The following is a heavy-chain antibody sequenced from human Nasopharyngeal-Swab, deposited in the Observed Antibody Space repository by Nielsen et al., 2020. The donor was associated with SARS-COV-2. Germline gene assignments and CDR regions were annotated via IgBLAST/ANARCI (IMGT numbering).Heavy chain of an antibody. D-gene: IGHD2-21*02. J-gene: IGHJ4*02. CDR1: GFTFSSYS. CDR2: ISSSSSYI. CDR3: AREVTIFYFDY. V-gene: IGHV3-21*01. Sequence: GESLKISCAASGFTFSSYSMNWVRQAPGKGLEWVSSISSSSSYIYYADSVKGRFTISRDNAKNSLYLQMNSLRAEDTAVYYCAREVTIFYFDYWGQGTLVTVSS.